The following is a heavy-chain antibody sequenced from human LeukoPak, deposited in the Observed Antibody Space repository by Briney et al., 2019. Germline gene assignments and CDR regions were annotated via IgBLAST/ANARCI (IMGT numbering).Heavy chain of an antibody. V-gene: IGHV3-7*03. Sequence: GGSLRLSCAASGFIFSNYGMNWVRQAPGKGLEWVANIKQDGSEKYYVDSVKGRFTISRDNAKNSLYLQMNSLRAEDTAVYYCAREGLLWFGELLSGGYYFDYWGQGTLVTVSS. J-gene: IGHJ4*02. CDR3: AREGLLWFGELLSGGYYFDY. D-gene: IGHD3-10*01. CDR1: GFIFSNYG. CDR2: IKQDGSEK.